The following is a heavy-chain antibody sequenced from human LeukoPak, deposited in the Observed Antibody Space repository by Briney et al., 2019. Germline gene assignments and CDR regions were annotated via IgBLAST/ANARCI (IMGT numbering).Heavy chain of an antibody. Sequence: PTGGSTSYAQKFQGRVAMTRDTSISTAYMELSSLRSDDAAVYYCAGIKRRGYSGYGYYFDYWGQGTLVTVSS. CDR2: PTGGST. V-gene: IGHV1-2*02. D-gene: IGHD5-12*01. J-gene: IGHJ4*02. CDR3: AGIKRRGYSGYGYYFDY.